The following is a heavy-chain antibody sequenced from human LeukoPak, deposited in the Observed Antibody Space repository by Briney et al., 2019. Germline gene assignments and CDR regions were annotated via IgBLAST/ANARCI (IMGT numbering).Heavy chain of an antibody. J-gene: IGHJ4*02. D-gene: IGHD5-12*01. Sequence: GSLRLSCAASGFTVSSNYMSWIRQPPGKGLEWIGYIYYSGSTNYNPSLKSRVTISVDTSKNQFSLKLSSVTAADTAVYYCARADGYIPHWGQGTLVTVSS. CDR3: ARADGYIPH. CDR1: GFTVSSNY. CDR2: IYYSGST. V-gene: IGHV4-59*08.